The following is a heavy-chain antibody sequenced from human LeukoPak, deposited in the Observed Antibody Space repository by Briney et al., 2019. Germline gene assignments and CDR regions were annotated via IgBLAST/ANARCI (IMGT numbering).Heavy chain of an antibody. V-gene: IGHV4-30-2*01. CDR1: GGSFSGYY. Sequence: SETLSLTCAVYGGSFSGYYWSWIRQPPGKGLEWIGYIYHSGSTYYNPSLKSRVTISVDRSKNQFSLKLSSVTAADTAVYYCARASMIVENWFDPWGQGTLVTVSS. J-gene: IGHJ5*02. CDR3: ARASMIVENWFDP. D-gene: IGHD3-22*01. CDR2: IYHSGST.